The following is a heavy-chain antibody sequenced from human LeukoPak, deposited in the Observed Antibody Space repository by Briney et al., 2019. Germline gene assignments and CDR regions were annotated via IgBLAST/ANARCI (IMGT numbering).Heavy chain of an antibody. J-gene: IGHJ3*02. CDR2: IYHSGAT. CDR1: GGSISRSNW. D-gene: IGHD3-10*01. Sequence: SETLSLTCAVSGGSISRSNWWNWVRQPPGTGLEWIGEIYHSGATNYNPSPKSRVTLSVDKSKNQFSLKLNSVTAADTAVYYCARWFTVPYAFDIWGQGTMVTVSS. CDR3: ARWFTVPYAFDI. V-gene: IGHV4-4*02.